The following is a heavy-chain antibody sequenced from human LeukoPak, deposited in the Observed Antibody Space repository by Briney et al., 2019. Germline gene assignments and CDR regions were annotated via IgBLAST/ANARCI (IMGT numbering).Heavy chain of an antibody. J-gene: IGHJ4*02. CDR2: VSGTSEYI. V-gene: IGHV3-21*06. D-gene: IGHD1-26*01. CDR3: ARDKIVGPTTLDY. CDR1: GFTFSSSA. Sequence: PGGSLRLSCAASGFTFSSSAMSWVRQVPGKGLEWVSSVSGTSEYIYYADSVRGRFTISRDNAKNSLYLQMNSLRADDTAVYYCARDKIVGPTTLDYWGQGTLVTVSS.